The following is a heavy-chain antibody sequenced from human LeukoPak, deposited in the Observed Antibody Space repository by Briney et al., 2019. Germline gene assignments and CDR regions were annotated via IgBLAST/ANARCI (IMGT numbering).Heavy chain of an antibody. CDR1: GFTFSTYC. J-gene: IGHJ4*02. CDR3: VRDFRSADY. CDR2: ICPDGTVT. V-gene: IGHV3-74*01. Sequence: GGSLRLSCAASGFTFSTYCMHWVRQAPGKGPMWVSRICPDGTVTNYADSVKARFIISRDNTRNTVYLQMNSLRVEDTAVYYCVRDFRSADYWGQGTLVTVSS.